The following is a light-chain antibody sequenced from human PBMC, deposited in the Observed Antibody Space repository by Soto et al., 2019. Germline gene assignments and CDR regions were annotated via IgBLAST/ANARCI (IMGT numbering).Light chain of an antibody. J-gene: IGKJ1*01. V-gene: IGKV3-20*01. CDR3: QHYGSSRT. CDR1: QGVSSNY. Sequence: EIVLTQSPGTLSLSPGERATLSCRASQGVSSNYLAWYQQKSGQAPRLLLYGTSSRATGIPERFSGSGSGTDFTLTISRLEPEDFAVYYCQHYGSSRTFAQGTKVAIK. CDR2: GTS.